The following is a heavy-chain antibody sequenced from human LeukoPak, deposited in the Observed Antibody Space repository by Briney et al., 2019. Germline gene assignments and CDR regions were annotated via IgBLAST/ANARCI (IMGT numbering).Heavy chain of an antibody. CDR1: GGSISSSNYY. J-gene: IGHJ4*02. V-gene: IGHV4-39*01. CDR3: ARGRSNNRPXFDX. Sequence: SETLSLTCTMSGGSISSSNYYGGWIRQPPGKGLEWIGSIHYSGSTFYNPSLKSRVTIFVDTSKNQFSLKLSSVTATDTAVYYCARGRSNNRPXFDXWGQGXLVTV. CDR2: IHYSGST. D-gene: IGHD2/OR15-2a*01.